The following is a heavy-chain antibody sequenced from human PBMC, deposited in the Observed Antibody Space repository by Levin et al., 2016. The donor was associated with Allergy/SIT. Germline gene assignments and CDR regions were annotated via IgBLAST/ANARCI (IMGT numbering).Heavy chain of an antibody. D-gene: IGHD2-2*01. J-gene: IGHJ6*02. CDR2: ISSSSSYI. CDR1: GFTFSSYS. CDR3: ARDGVVVPAANPYYYYGMDV. Sequence: GGSLRLSCAASGFTFSSYSMNWVRQAPGKGLEWVSSISSSSSYIYYADSVKGRFTISRDNAKNSLYLQMNSLRAEDTAVYYCARDGVVVPAANPYYYYGMDVWGQGTTVTVSS. V-gene: IGHV3-21*01.